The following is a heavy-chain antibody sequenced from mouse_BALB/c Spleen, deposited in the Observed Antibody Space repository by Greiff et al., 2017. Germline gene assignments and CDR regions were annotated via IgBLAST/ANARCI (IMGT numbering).Heavy chain of an antibody. CDR1: GFTFSDYY. CDR2: ISDGGSYT. CDR3: ARDDGYYGSSY. D-gene: IGHD1-1*01. J-gene: IGHJ2*01. Sequence: DVQLVESGGGLVKPGGSLKLSCAASGFTFSDYYMYWVRQTPEKRLEWVATISDGGSYTYYPDSVKGRFTISRDNAKNNLYLQMSSLKSEDTAMYYCARDDGYYGSSYWGQGTTLTVSS. V-gene: IGHV5-4*02.